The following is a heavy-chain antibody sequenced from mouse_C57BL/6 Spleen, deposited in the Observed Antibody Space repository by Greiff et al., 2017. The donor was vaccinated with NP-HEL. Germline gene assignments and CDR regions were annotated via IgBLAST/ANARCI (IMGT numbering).Heavy chain of an antibody. CDR1: GFTFSDYY. V-gene: IGHV5-16*01. J-gene: IGHJ4*01. Sequence: DVMLVESEGGLVQPGSSMKLSCTASGFTFSDYYMAWVRQVPEKGLEWVANINYDGSSTYYLDSLKSRFIISRDNAKNILYLQMSSLKSEDTATYYCARDRRDGYAMDYWGQGTSVTVSS. CDR3: ARDRRDGYAMDY. D-gene: IGHD3-3*01. CDR2: INYDGSST.